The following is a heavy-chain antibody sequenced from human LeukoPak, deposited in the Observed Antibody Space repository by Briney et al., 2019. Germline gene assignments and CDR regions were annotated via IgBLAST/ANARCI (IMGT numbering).Heavy chain of an antibody. D-gene: IGHD3-22*01. J-gene: IGHJ5*02. CDR2: ISYDGSNK. V-gene: IGHV3-30*18. CDR3: AKSYDSSGDWFDP. CDR1: GFTFSSYG. Sequence: GGSLRLSCAASGFTFSSYGMHWVRQAPGKGLEWVAVISYDGSNKYYADSVKGRFTISRDNSKNTLYLQMNSLRAEDTAVYYCAKSYDSSGDWFDPWGQGTLVTVSS.